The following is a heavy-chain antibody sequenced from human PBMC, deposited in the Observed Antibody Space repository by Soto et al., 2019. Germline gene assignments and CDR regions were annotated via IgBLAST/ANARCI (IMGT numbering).Heavy chain of an antibody. CDR3: ARHLVVAAQDYYYYYMDV. Sequence: SETLSLTCTVSGGSISSYYWSWIRQPPGKGLEWIGYIYYSGSTNYNPSLKSRVTIAVDTSKNQFSLKLSSVTAADTAVYYCARHLVVAAQDYYYYYMDVWGKGTTVTVSS. CDR2: IYYSGST. J-gene: IGHJ6*03. V-gene: IGHV4-59*08. D-gene: IGHD2-15*01. CDR1: GGSISSYY.